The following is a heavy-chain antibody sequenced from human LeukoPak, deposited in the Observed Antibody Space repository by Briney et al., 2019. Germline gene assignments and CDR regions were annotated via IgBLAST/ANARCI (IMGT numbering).Heavy chain of an antibody. Sequence: GGSLRLSCAATGFTFSDHYMDWVRQAPGKWLEWVGRTRNKANSYTTEYAASVKGRFTISRDDSKNSLYLQMNSLKTEDTAVYYCASLYGSGKRWVDPWGQGTPVTVSS. J-gene: IGHJ5*02. CDR1: GFTFSDHY. V-gene: IGHV3-72*01. CDR2: TRNKANSYTT. CDR3: ASLYGSGKRWVDP. D-gene: IGHD3-10*01.